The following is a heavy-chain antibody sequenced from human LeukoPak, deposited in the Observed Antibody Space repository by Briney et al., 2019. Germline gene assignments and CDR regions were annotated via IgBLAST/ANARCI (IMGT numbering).Heavy chain of an antibody. CDR3: ARVNYYDTRGIDAFDI. D-gene: IGHD3-22*01. Sequence: GGSLRPSCAASGFTFSSYGMHWVRQAPGKGLEWVAVISYDGSNKYYADSVKGRFTISRDNAKNSLYLQMNSLRAEDTAVYYCARVNYYDTRGIDAFDIWGQGTMVTISS. CDR2: ISYDGSNK. V-gene: IGHV3-30*03. CDR1: GFTFSSYG. J-gene: IGHJ3*02.